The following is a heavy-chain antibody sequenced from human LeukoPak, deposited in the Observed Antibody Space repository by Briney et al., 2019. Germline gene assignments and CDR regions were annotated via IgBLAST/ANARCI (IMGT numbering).Heavy chain of an antibody. D-gene: IGHD1/OR15-1a*01. CDR3: ARSQQPRWFDP. Sequence: SETLSLTCTVSGGSISSGSYYWSWIRQPAGKGLEWIGRIYTSGSTNYNPSLKSRVTISVDTSKNQFSLKLSSVTAADTAVYYCARSQQPRWFDPWGQGTLVTVSS. CDR2: IYTSGST. CDR1: GGSISSGSYY. J-gene: IGHJ5*02. V-gene: IGHV4-61*02.